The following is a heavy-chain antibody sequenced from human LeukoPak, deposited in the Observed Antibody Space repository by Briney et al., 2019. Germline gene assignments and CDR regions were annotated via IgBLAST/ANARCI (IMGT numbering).Heavy chain of an antibody. D-gene: IGHD3-3*01. Sequence: PGESLKISCKGSGYSFTSYWMGWVRQMPGKGLEWMGIIYPGDSDTRYSPSFQGRVTISADKSISTAYLQWSSLKASGTAIYYCARHTRDFVDYWGQGTLVTVSS. CDR1: GYSFTSYW. CDR3: ARHTRDFVDY. CDR2: IYPGDSDT. J-gene: IGHJ4*02. V-gene: IGHV5-51*01.